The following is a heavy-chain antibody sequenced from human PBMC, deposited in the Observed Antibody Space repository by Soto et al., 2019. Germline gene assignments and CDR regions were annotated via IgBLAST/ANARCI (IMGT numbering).Heavy chain of an antibody. D-gene: IGHD3-10*01. CDR2: INHSGST. Sequence: QVQLQQWGAGLLKPSETLSLTCAVYGGSFSGYYWSWIRQPPGKGLEWIGEINHSGSTNYNPSLKSRVTLSVDTSKNQFSLKLSSVTAADTAVYYCARGRGDYYGSGSYYNGIADYWGQGTLVTVSS. J-gene: IGHJ4*02. V-gene: IGHV4-34*01. CDR1: GGSFSGYY. CDR3: ARGRGDYYGSGSYYNGIADY.